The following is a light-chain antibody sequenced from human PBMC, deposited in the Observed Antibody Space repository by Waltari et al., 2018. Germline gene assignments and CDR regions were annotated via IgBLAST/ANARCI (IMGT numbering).Light chain of an antibody. V-gene: IGLV2-11*01. CDR1: SGDVGGSTS. CDR3: CSYAANKVV. Sequence: QSDLTQPRSVSGFPEQSVTISCTGSSGDVGGSTSVSWYQQIPGKAPTLIIYDVSKRPSGVPVRFSGSMSDNTASLTVSGLQAEDEADYFCCSYAANKVVFGGGTRLTVL. J-gene: IGLJ2*01. CDR2: DVS.